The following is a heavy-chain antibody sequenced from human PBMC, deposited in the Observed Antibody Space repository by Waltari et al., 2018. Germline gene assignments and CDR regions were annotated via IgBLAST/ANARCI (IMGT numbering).Heavy chain of an antibody. D-gene: IGHD2-21*01. Sequence: VESGGGLIQPGGSLRLSCEASGFAFSSHWMHWVRHSPGEGLVWVARIKSDGSGAGYADSVKGRFIISRDNAKDTLYLQMNSLKVEDTAMYYCARDDSLWPHYFDHWGQGTLVTVSS. V-gene: IGHV3-74*01. CDR1: GFAFSSHW. J-gene: IGHJ4*02. CDR2: IKSDGSGA. CDR3: ARDDSLWPHYFDH.